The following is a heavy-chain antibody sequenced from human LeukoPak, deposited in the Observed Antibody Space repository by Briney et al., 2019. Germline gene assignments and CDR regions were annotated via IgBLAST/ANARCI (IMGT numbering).Heavy chain of an antibody. CDR1: GYTFTGYY. V-gene: IGHV1-2*02. CDR2: INPNSGGT. D-gene: IGHD2-2*01. J-gene: IGHJ4*02. CDR3: ARMCCSSTSKEIDY. Sequence: ASVKVSCKASGYTFTGYYMHWVRQAPGQGLERMGWINPNSGGTNYAQKFQGRVTMTRDTSISTAYMELSRLRSDDTAVYYCARMCCSSTSKEIDYWGQGTLVTVSS.